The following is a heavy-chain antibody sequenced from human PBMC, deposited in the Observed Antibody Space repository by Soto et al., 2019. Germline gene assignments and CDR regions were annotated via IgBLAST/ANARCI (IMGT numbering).Heavy chain of an antibody. CDR2: IYKSGSP. CDR1: GGSISSSNYY. D-gene: IGHD2-15*01. Sequence: QLQLQESGPGLVKPSETLSLSCTVSGGSISSSNYYWGWIRQPPGKGLEWIGSIYKSGSPSYNPSLKSRVTISVDTSKNQFSLKLTSVTAADTALYYCARLGGATGFGYCSGGTCVADYWGQGALVTVSS. CDR3: ARLGGATGFGYCSGGTCVADY. V-gene: IGHV4-39*01. J-gene: IGHJ4*02.